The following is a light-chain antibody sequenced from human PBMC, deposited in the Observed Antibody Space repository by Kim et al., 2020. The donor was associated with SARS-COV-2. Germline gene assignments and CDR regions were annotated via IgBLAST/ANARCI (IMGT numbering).Light chain of an antibody. J-gene: IGLJ2*01. CDR3: KSRDSRGKVV. CDR1: SLRRYY. V-gene: IGLV3-19*01. CDR2: GRD. Sequence: ALGQTVRITFQGDSLRRYYATWYQQKSGQAPVLVFYGRDKRPSGIPDRFSGSSSGNTASLTITGAQAADEADYYCKSRDSRGKVVFGGGTQLTVL.